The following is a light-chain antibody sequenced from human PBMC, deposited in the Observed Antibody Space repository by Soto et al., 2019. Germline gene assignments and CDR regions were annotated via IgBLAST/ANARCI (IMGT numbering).Light chain of an antibody. V-gene: IGLV2-14*01. Sequence: QSVLTQPASVSGSPGQSPTISCTGTSSDVGGYNYVSWYQQHPGKAPKFMIYDVSNRPSGVSNRFSGSKSGNTASLTISGLQAEDEADYYCCSYTTSNTRQIVFGTGTKVTV. CDR2: DVS. J-gene: IGLJ1*01. CDR1: SSDVGGYNY. CDR3: CSYTTSNTRQIV.